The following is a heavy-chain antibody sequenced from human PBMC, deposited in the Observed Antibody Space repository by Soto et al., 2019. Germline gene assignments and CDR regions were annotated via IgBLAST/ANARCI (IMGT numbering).Heavy chain of an antibody. V-gene: IGHV1-69*08. CDR2: IIPILGIA. J-gene: IGHJ4*02. CDR1: GGTFSSYT. CDR3: ARDLPAIAARPGVDY. Sequence: QVQLVQSGAEVQKPGSSVNVSCKASGGTFSSYTISWVRQAPGQGLEWMGRIIPILGIANYAQKFQGRVTITADKSTSTAYMELSSLRSEDTAVYYCARDLPAIAARPGVDYWGQGTLVTVSS. D-gene: IGHD6-6*01.